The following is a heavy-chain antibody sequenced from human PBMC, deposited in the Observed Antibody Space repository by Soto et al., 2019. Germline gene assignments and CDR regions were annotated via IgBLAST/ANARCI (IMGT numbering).Heavy chain of an antibody. V-gene: IGHV4-31*03. CDR3: ATVVWGFSLAVDY. D-gene: IGHD3-16*01. Sequence: QVQLQESGPGLVKPSQTLSLTCTVSGGSISSGGYYWSWIRQHPGKGLEWIGYIYYSGSTYYNPSLKSRVTVSVDTSKNQCSLKLSSVTAADTAVYYCATVVWGFSLAVDYWGQGTLVTVSS. CDR1: GGSISSGGYY. CDR2: IYYSGST. J-gene: IGHJ4*02.